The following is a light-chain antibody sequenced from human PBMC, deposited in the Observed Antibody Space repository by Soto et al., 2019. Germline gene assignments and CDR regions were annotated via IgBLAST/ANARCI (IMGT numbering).Light chain of an antibody. CDR2: DGS. CDR3: QPYNSYPLCP. CDR1: QSISSW. Sequence: DIQMTQSPSTLSASVGDRVTITCRASQSISSWLAWYQQKPGKAPKLLIYDGSSLESGVPSRFSGSGSGTEFTLTISSLQPDDFATSYCQPYNSYPLCPFGQGTKLEIK. V-gene: IGKV1-5*01. J-gene: IGKJ2*01.